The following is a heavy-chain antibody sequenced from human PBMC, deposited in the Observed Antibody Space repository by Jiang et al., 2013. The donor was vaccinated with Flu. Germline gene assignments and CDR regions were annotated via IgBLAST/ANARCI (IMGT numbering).Heavy chain of an antibody. D-gene: IGHD2-15*01. V-gene: IGHV5-51*01. CDR2: IYPGDSDT. Sequence: GAEVKKPGESLKISCKGSGYSFTSYWIGWVRQMPGKGLEWMGIIYPGDSDTRYSPSFQGQVTISADKSISTAYLQWSSLKASDTAMYYCARLSPTHCSGGSCYSAWGKGTTVTVSS. CDR1: GYSFTSYW. J-gene: IGHJ6*04. CDR3: ARLSPTHCSGGSCYSA.